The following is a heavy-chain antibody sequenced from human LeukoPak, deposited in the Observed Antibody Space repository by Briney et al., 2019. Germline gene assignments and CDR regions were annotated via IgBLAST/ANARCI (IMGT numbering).Heavy chain of an antibody. V-gene: IGHV3-53*01. D-gene: IGHD3-22*01. CDR3: AREVSEGFDF. CDR2: IYSGGAI. Sequence: GGSLRLSCVASGFSVGSNYMSWVRQAPGKGLEWVSLIYSGGAIRYADSVKGRFTISRDNAKNSLYLQMNSLRAEDTALYYCAREVSEGFDFWGQGTLVIVSS. CDR1: GFSVGSNY. J-gene: IGHJ4*02.